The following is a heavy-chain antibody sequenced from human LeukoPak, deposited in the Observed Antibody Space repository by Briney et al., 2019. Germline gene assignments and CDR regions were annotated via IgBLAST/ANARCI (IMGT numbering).Heavy chain of an antibody. J-gene: IGHJ4*02. D-gene: IGHD5-18*01. Sequence: SETLSLTCTVSGGSISSYYWSWIRQPPGKGLEWIGYIYYSGSTNYNPSLKSRDTISVDTSKNQFSLKLSSVTAADTAVYYCASSGFGAMVTVGYFDYWGQGTLVTVSS. CDR1: GGSISSYY. CDR3: ASSGFGAMVTVGYFDY. CDR2: IYYSGST. V-gene: IGHV4-59*01.